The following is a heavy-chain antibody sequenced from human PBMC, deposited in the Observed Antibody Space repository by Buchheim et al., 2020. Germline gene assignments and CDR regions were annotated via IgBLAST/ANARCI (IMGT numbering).Heavy chain of an antibody. D-gene: IGHD3-22*01. V-gene: IGHV3-30*04. CDR3: ARGDSSGYFNPDY. CDR2: IAYDGSSD. Sequence: QVQLVESGGGVVQPGRSLRLSCAASGFTFSNYAIHWVRQAPGKGLEWVAVIAYDGSSDYYADSVKGRFPISRDNSKNTLYLQMSSLRPEDTAVYYCARGDSSGYFNPDYWGQGT. CDR1: GFTFSNYA. J-gene: IGHJ4*02.